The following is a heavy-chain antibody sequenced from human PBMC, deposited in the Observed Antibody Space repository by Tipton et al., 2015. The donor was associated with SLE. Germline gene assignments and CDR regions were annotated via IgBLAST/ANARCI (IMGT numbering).Heavy chain of an antibody. CDR2: INHSGST. CDR3: ARGGEYGSSWYPRYFYYMDV. CDR1: GDSISGYY. V-gene: IGHV4-34*01. Sequence: TLSLTCSVSGDSISGYYWSWIRQPPGKGLEWIGEINHSGSTNYNPSLKSRVTISVDTSKNQFSLKLSSVTAADTAVYYCARGGEYGSSWYPRYFYYMDVWGKGTTVTVSS. D-gene: IGHD6-13*01. J-gene: IGHJ6*03.